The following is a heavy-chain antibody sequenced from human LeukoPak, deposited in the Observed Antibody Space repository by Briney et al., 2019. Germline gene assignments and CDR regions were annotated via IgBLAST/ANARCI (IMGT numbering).Heavy chain of an antibody. CDR3: AREQEHYYGSGSYFH. Sequence: PSETLSLTCTVSGYSISSGYYWGWIRQPPGKGLEWIGSIYHSGSTYYNPSLKSRVTISVDTSKNQFSLKLSSVTAADTAVYYCAREQEHYYGSGSYFHWGQGTLVTVSS. V-gene: IGHV4-38-2*02. J-gene: IGHJ4*02. CDR1: GYSISSGYY. D-gene: IGHD3-10*01. CDR2: IYHSGST.